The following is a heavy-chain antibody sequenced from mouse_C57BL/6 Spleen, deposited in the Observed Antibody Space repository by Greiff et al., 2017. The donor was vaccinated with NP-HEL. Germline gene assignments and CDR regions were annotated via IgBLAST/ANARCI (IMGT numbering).Heavy chain of an antibody. J-gene: IGHJ2*01. V-gene: IGHV5-16*01. CDR1: GFTFSDYY. D-gene: IGHD3-3*01. CDR2: INYDGSST. Sequence: EVKVVESEGGLVQPGSSMKLSCTASGFTFSDYYMAWVRQVPEKGLEWVANINYDGSSTYYLDSLKSRFIISRDNAKNILYLQMSSLKSEDTATYYCARDLAGFDYWGQGTTLTVSS. CDR3: ARDLAGFDY.